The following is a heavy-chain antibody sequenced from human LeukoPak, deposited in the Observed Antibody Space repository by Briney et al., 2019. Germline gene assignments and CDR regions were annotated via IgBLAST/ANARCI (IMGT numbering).Heavy chain of an antibody. CDR1: GYTFTDYY. Sequence: GASVKVSCKGSGYTFTDYYMHWVRQAPGQGLEWMGWTNPNSGGTNSAQKFQGRVTMTRDTSVSILYMELSSLRSDDTAVYYCARQVGATTGYGYWGQGTLVTVSS. V-gene: IGHV1-2*02. J-gene: IGHJ4*02. CDR2: TNPNSGGT. CDR3: ARQVGATTGYGY. D-gene: IGHD1-26*01.